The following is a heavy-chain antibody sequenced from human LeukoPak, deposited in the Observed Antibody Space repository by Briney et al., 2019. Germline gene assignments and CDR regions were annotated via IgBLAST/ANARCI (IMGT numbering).Heavy chain of an antibody. Sequence: SETLSLTCTVSGGSITYYYWSWIRQPPGKGLEWIGYIYSSGTTTYNPSLKSRVTISVDTSKNQFSLKVFSVTAADTAVYYCARAGQWFDPWGQGTLVTVSS. V-gene: IGHV4-59*01. CDR1: GGSITYYY. J-gene: IGHJ5*02. CDR2: IYSSGTT. CDR3: ARAGQWFDP.